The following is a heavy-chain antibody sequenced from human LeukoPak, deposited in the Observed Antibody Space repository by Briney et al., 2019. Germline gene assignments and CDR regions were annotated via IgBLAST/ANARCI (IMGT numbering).Heavy chain of an antibody. V-gene: IGHV3-33*06. J-gene: IGHJ4*02. D-gene: IGHD3/OR15-3a*01. CDR2: IWSDGTEQ. Sequence: PGRSLRLSCATSGFTFSHYGMHWVRQAPGKGLEWVAVIWSDGTEQYYGDSVKGRFTISRDNSKKTVYLQMNSLRVEDTAVYYCAKDAQRGFDFSNSLESWGQGTPVTVSS. CDR3: AKDAQRGFDFSNSLES. CDR1: GFTFSHYG.